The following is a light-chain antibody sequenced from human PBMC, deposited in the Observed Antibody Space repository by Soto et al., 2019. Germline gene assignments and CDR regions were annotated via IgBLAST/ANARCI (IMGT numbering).Light chain of an antibody. Sequence: ENVLTQSPGTLSLSPGERATLSCRASQSVSSSSLAWYQRKPGQAPRLLIYGGSSRATGIPDRFSGSGSGTDFTLTISSLEPEDFAVYFCQQYSGSLTFGGGTKVEIQ. CDR2: GGS. V-gene: IGKV3-20*01. CDR3: QQYSGSLT. CDR1: QSVSSSS. J-gene: IGKJ4*01.